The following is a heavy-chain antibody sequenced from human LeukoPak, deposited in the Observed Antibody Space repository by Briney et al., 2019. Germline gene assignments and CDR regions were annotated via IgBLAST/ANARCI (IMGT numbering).Heavy chain of an antibody. J-gene: IGHJ6*03. CDR1: GGSISRGDYY. Sequence: SQTLSLTCTFSGGSISRGDYYWSWIRQPPGKGLEWMGYFYYSGSTYYNPSLKSRVTISVDTSKNQFSLKLSSVTAADTAVYYCARSIVVVPAAHTYYDFWSGYPAYYYMDVWGKGTTVTVSS. CDR2: FYYSGST. D-gene: IGHD3-3*01. CDR3: ARSIVVVPAAHTYYDFWSGYPAYYYMDV. V-gene: IGHV4-30-4*01.